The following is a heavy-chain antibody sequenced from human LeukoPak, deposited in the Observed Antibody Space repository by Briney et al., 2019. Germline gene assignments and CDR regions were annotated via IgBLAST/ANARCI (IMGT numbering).Heavy chain of an antibody. V-gene: IGHV4-59*08. Sequence: KPSETLSLTCTVSGGSISSYYWSWIRQPPGKGLEWIGYIYDSGSTNYNPSLKSRVTISVDTSKNQFSLKLSSVTAADTAVYYCARHVAYCGGDRYYEWFDAFDIWGQGTMVTVSS. CDR3: ARHVAYCGGDRYYEWFDAFDI. CDR2: IYDSGST. CDR1: GGSISSYY. D-gene: IGHD2-21*02. J-gene: IGHJ3*02.